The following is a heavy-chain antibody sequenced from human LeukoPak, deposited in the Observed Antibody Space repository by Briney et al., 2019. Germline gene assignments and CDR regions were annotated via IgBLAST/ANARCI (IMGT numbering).Heavy chain of an antibody. CDR2: PYHSGSP. D-gene: IGHD1-20*01. CDR1: GASIRHYY. J-gene: IGHJ4*02. V-gene: IGHV4-59*01. Sequence: SETLSLTCTVSGASIRHYYWSWIRQPPGKGLEWIGNPYHSGSPNYNPSLKSRVTISIDTAKNQFSLRLRSVTAADTAVYYCATLTGTTYPYYFDFWGQATLVTVSS. CDR3: ATLTGTTYPYYFDF.